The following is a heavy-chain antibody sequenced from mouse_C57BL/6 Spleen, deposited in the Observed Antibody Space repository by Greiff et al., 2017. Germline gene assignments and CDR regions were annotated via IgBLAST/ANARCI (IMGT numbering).Heavy chain of an antibody. D-gene: IGHD2-1*01. CDR2: INPSNGGT. CDR1: GYTFTSYW. Sequence: QVHVKQPGTELVKPGASVKLSCKASGYTFTSYWMHWVKQRPGQGLEWIGNINPSNGGTNYNEKFKSKATRTVDKSSSTAYMQLSSLTSEDSAVYYCALYYGNYAYAMDYWGQGTSVTVSS. CDR3: ALYYGNYAYAMDY. V-gene: IGHV1-53*01. J-gene: IGHJ4*01.